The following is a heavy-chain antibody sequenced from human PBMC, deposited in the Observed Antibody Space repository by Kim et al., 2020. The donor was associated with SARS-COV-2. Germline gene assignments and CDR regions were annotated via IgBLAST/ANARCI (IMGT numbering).Heavy chain of an antibody. CDR1: GFSFSRSG. CDR2: ISYDGSNK. V-gene: IGHV3-30*18. Sequence: GGSLRLSCAASGFSFSRSGMHWVRQAPGKGLEWVAVISYDGSNKYYADSVRGRFSXSRDNSKNTLYXQMISLTTEDTAVYXCAKRXXXFHYYPMDFWGQGXTVTVSS. CDR3: AKRXXXFHYYPMDF. J-gene: IGHJ6*02.